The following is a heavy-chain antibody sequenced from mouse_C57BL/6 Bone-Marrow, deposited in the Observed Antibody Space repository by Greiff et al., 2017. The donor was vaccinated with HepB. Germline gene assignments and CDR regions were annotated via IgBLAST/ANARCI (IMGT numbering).Heavy chain of an antibody. CDR3: ASRDYGGGLDN. J-gene: IGHJ2*01. CDR2: IDPSDSYT. CDR1: GYTFTSYW. D-gene: IGHD1-1*02. V-gene: IGHV1-59*01. Sequence: VQLQQPGAELVRPGPSVKLSCKASGYTFTSYWMHWVKQRPGQGPEWIGVIDPSDSYTNYNQKFKGKATLTVDTSSSTAYMQLSSLTSEDSAVYYCASRDYGGGLDNWGQGTTLTVSA.